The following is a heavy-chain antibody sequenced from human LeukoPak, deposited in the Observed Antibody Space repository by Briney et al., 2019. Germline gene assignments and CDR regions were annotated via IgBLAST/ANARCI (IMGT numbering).Heavy chain of an antibody. Sequence: SETLSLACTVSGGSISSYYWSWIRQPPGKGLEWIGYIYYSGSTNYNPSLKSRVTISVDTSKNQFSLKLSSVTAADTAVYYCARSVEGYCSGGSCYSYYYYMDVWGKGTTVTVSS. D-gene: IGHD2-15*01. CDR1: GGSISSYY. CDR2: IYYSGST. V-gene: IGHV4-59*01. J-gene: IGHJ6*03. CDR3: ARSVEGYCSGGSCYSYYYYMDV.